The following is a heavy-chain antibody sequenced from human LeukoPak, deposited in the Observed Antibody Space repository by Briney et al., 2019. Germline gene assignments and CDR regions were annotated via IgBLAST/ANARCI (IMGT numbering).Heavy chain of an antibody. Sequence: GASVKVSCKASGCTFTTYGIIWVRQAPGQGLEWMGWISPYSGNTNYAQKLQGRVTMTSDTAKSTAYMELRTLRSDDTAVYYCARGSDYYESSGYGAFDTWGQGTMVSVSS. CDR2: ISPYSGNT. D-gene: IGHD3-22*01. J-gene: IGHJ3*02. V-gene: IGHV1-18*01. CDR3: ARGSDYYESSGYGAFDT. CDR1: GCTFTTYG.